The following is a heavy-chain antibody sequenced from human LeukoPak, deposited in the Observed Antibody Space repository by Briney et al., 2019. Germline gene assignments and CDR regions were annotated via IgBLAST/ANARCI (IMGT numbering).Heavy chain of an antibody. V-gene: IGHV1-69*13. Sequence: SVKVSCKASGGTFSSYAISWVRQAPGQGLEWMGGIIPIFGTANYAQKFQGRVTITADESTSTAYMELSSLRSEDTAVYYCARSRPDYGDYLYYYGMDVWGQGTTDTVSS. J-gene: IGHJ6*02. CDR3: ARSRPDYGDYLYYYGMDV. CDR2: IIPIFGTA. CDR1: GGTFSSYA. D-gene: IGHD4-17*01.